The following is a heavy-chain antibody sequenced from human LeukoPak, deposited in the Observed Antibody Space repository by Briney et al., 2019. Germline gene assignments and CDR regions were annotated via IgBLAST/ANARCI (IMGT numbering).Heavy chain of an antibody. CDR1: GFTFSSYA. CDR3: AKDISVTTVGYFDY. CDR2: ISGSCGST. J-gene: IGHJ4*02. D-gene: IGHD4-11*01. Sequence: GGSLRLSCAASGFTFSSYAMSWVRQAPGKGLEWVSAISGSCGSTYYADSVKGRFTISRDNSKNTLYLQMNSLRAEDTAVYYCAKDISVTTVGYFDYWGQGTLVTVSS. V-gene: IGHV3-23*01.